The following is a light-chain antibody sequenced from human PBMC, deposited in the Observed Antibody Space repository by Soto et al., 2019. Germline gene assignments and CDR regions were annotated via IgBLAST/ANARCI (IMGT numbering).Light chain of an antibody. V-gene: IGKV3-20*01. CDR3: QQYGSSPGYT. J-gene: IGKJ2*01. CDR2: GAS. CDR1: QSVSSSY. Sequence: EIVLTQSPGTLSLSPWERATLSCRASQSVSSSYLTWYQQKPGQAPRLLIHGASNRATGNPDRFSGSGSGTDFTLTISRLEPEDFAVYYCQQYGSSPGYTFGQGTKLEIK.